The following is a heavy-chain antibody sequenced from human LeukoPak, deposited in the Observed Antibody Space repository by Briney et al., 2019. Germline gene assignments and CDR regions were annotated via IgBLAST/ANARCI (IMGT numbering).Heavy chain of an antibody. CDR3: ARGRPHGNDY. CDR1: GFTFSSYW. J-gene: IGHJ4*02. D-gene: IGHD4-23*01. CDR2: IASDGSST. V-gene: IGHV3-74*01. Sequence: SGGSLRLSCAASGFTFSSYWMNWVRHAPGKGPVWVSRIASDGSSTTYADSVKGRFSISRDNAKNTLYLQMNSLRVEDTAVYYCARGRPHGNDYWGQGTLVTVSS.